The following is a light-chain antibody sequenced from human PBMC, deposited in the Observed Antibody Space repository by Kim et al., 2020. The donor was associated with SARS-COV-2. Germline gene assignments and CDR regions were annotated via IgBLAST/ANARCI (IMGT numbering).Light chain of an antibody. J-gene: IGKJ1*01. Sequence: ASVGDRVTITCRASQSITNNLAWYQQTPGKVPKLLILRASSLKSGVPSRFSGSGFGTDFTLTISSLQPDDFATYYCQHYHTYPWTFGPGTKVDIK. V-gene: IGKV1-5*03. CDR3: QHYHTYPWT. CDR2: RAS. CDR1: QSITNN.